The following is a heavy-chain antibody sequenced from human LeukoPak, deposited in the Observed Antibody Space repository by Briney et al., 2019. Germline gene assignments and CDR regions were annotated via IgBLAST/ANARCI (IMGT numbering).Heavy chain of an antibody. V-gene: IGHV3-74*01. CDR1: GFTFSSYW. CDR2: INSDGSST. CDR3: ARGQDILTGYYLDY. Sequence: GESLRLSCAASGFTFSSYWMHWVRQAPGKGLVWVSRINSDGSSTSYADSVKGRFTISRDNAKNTLYLQMNSLRAEDTAVYYCARGQDILTGYYLDYWGQGTLVTVSS. D-gene: IGHD3-9*01. J-gene: IGHJ4*02.